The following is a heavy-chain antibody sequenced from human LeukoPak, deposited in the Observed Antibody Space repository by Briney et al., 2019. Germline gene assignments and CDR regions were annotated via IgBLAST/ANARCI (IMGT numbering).Heavy chain of an antibody. CDR2: ISGSGGST. J-gene: IGHJ4*02. D-gene: IGHD1-1*01. CDR3: ARSSGPKYYFDY. Sequence: GGSLRLSCAASGFTFSSYAMSWVRQAPGKGLEWVSAISGSGGSTYYADSVQGRFTISRDNSKNTLYLQMNSLRAEDTAVYYCARSSGPKYYFDYWGQGTLVTVSS. V-gene: IGHV3-23*01. CDR1: GFTFSSYA.